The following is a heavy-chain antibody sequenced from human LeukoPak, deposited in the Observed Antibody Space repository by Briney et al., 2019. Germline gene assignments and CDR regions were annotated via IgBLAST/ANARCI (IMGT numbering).Heavy chain of an antibody. V-gene: IGHV3-7*04. J-gene: IGHJ4*02. D-gene: IGHD3-10*01. Sequence: PGGSLRLSCAASGFTFSSHVMSWVRQAPGKGLEWVANIKQDGSEKYYVDSVKGRFTISRDNAKNSLYLQMNSLRAEDTAVYYCARAYGSGSTFHPDYWGQGTLVTVSS. CDR1: GFTFSSHV. CDR3: ARAYGSGSTFHPDY. CDR2: IKQDGSEK.